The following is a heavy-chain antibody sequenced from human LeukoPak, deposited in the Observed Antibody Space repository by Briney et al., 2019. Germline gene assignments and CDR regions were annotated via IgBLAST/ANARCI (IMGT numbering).Heavy chain of an antibody. V-gene: IGHV3-23*01. J-gene: IGHJ6*03. Sequence: ETLSLTCTVSGGSISSSSYYWGWVRQAPGKGLEWVSAISGSGGSTYYADSVKGRFTISRDNSKNTLYLQMNSLRAEDTAVYYCAKRRGLELLYYYYMDVWGRGTTVTVSS. CDR2: ISGSGGST. CDR1: GGSISSSSYY. D-gene: IGHD1-7*01. CDR3: AKRRGLELLYYYYMDV.